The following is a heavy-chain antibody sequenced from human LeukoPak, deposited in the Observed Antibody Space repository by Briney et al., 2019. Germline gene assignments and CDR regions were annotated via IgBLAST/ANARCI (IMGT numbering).Heavy chain of an antibody. J-gene: IGHJ4*02. V-gene: IGHV1-2*02. CDR1: GYTFTDYY. CDR3: AVGRRTDFDY. D-gene: IGHD1-26*01. CDR2: VNPNSGGT. Sequence: ASVKVSCKASGYTFTDYYIHWVRQAPGQGLEWMGWVNPNSGGTNYAQNFQGRVTMTRDTYITTAYMDLSRLRLDDTAVYYCAVGRRTDFDYWGQGTLVTVSS.